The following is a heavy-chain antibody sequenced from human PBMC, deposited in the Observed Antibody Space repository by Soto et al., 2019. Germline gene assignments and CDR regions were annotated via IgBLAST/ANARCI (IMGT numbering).Heavy chain of an antibody. V-gene: IGHV3-23*01. J-gene: IGHJ6*02. CDR3: AKDLGSGNLKGMDV. Sequence: PGGSLRLSCAASGFTFSSYAMSWVRQSPGKGLEWVSAISGSGGSTYYADSVKGRFTISRDNSKNTLYLQMNSLRAEDTAVYYCAKDLGSGNLKGMDVWGQGTTVTVSS. D-gene: IGHD3-10*01. CDR2: ISGSGGST. CDR1: GFTFSSYA.